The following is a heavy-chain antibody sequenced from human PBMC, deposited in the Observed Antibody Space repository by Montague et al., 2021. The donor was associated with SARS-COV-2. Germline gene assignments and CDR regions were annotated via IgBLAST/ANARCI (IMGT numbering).Heavy chain of an antibody. CDR2: IYYTGST. CDR1: GGSISPYY. V-gene: IGHV4-59*01. D-gene: IGHD1-26*01. Sequence: SETLSLTCTVSGGSISPYYWSWIRQPPGKGLEWIGDIYYTGSTNYNSSLKSRLTISVDTSENQFSLKVTSVTPADTAVYYCARVEWELRVGDYYVDYWGQGTLVTVSS. CDR3: ARVEWELRVGDYYVDY. J-gene: IGHJ4*02.